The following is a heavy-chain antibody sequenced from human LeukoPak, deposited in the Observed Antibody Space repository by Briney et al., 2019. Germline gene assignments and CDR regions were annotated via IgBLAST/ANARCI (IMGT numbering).Heavy chain of an antibody. CDR1: GGSFSGYY. Sequence: SETLSLTCAVYGGSFSGYYWSWIRQPPGKGLEWIGEINHSGSTNYNPSLKSRVTISVDTSKNQFSLKLSSVTAADTAVYYCARGWYSSSSDFDYWGQGTLVTVSS. D-gene: IGHD6-6*01. J-gene: IGHJ4*02. CDR2: INHSGST. V-gene: IGHV4-34*01. CDR3: ARGWYSSSSDFDY.